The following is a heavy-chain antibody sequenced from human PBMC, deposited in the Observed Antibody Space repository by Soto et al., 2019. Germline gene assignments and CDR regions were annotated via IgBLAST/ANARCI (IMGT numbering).Heavy chain of an antibody. CDR2: IYYSGST. D-gene: IGHD5-18*01. V-gene: IGHV4-31*03. J-gene: IGHJ4*02. CDR3: AREIGIPEIRWYYFDY. CDR1: GGSISSGGYY. Sequence: QVQLQESGPGLVKPSQTLSLTCTVSGGSISSGGYYWSWIRQHPGKGLEWIGYIYYSGSTYYNPSLKSRVTISVDTSKNQFALRLSSVTAADTAVYYCAREIGIPEIRWYYFDYWGQITLVTVSA.